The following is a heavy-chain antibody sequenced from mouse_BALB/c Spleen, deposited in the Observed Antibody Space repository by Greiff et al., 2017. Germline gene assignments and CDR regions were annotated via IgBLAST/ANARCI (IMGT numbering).Heavy chain of an antibody. CDR1: GYSFTGYY. J-gene: IGHJ3*01. CDR3: ARWSYRYDRAWFAY. CDR2: ISCYNRAT. Sequence: VHVKQSGPELVNPVASVKISCKASGYSFTGYYIHWVKQGPRKSLEWIGYISCYNRATSYNQKFKGKAIFTVDKSSSTAYMQFNSLTSEDSAVYYCARWSYRYDRAWFAYWGQGTLVTVSA. V-gene: IGHV1-42*01. D-gene: IGHD2-14*01.